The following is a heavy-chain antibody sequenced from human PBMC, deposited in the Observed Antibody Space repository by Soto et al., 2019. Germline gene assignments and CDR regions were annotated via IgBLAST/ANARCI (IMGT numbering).Heavy chain of an antibody. J-gene: IGHJ4*02. CDR1: GFNFSNYA. D-gene: IGHD5-18*01. CDR3: AKDPDTAMPGLDY. V-gene: IGHV3-23*01. CDR2: ISGSGGST. Sequence: GRSPRLSYAASGFNFSNYAMSYVSNATGKGLEWVSAISGSGGSTYYADSVKGRFTISRDNSKNTLYLQMNSLRAEDTAVYYCAKDPDTAMPGLDYWGQGTLVSVSS.